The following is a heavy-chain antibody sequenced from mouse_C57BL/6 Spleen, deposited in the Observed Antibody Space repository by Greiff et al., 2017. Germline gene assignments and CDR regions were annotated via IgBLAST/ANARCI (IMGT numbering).Heavy chain of an antibody. V-gene: IGHV3-6*01. D-gene: IGHD1-1*01. Sequence: DVHLVESGPGLVKPSQSLSLTCSVTGYSITSGYYWNWIRQFPGNKLEWMGYISYDGSNNYNPSLKNRISITRDTSKNQFFLKLNSVTTEDTATHYCARDQGSHYYGSSYFDYWGQGTTLTVSS. CDR1: GYSITSGYY. J-gene: IGHJ2*01. CDR3: ARDQGSHYYGSSYFDY. CDR2: ISYDGSN.